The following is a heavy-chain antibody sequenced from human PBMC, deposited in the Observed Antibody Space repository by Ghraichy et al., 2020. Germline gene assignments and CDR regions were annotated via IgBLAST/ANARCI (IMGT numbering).Heavy chain of an antibody. Sequence: SETLSLTCTVSGGSVSSGSYYWSWIRQPPGKGLEWIGYIYYSGSTNYNPSLKSRVTISVDTSKNQFSLKLSSVTAADTAVYYCARFGEEAGAFDYWGQGTLVTVSS. J-gene: IGHJ4*02. V-gene: IGHV4-61*01. D-gene: IGHD6-19*01. CDR1: GGSVSSGSYY. CDR3: ARFGEEAGAFDY. CDR2: IYYSGST.